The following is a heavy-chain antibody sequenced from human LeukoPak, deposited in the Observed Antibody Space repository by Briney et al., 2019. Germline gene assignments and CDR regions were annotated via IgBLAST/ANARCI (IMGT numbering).Heavy chain of an antibody. CDR1: GDSISSGDYY. Sequence: SQTLSLTCTVSGDSISSGDYYWSWIRQPAGKGLEWIGRISSSGSTNYNPSLKSRVTISVDTSKNQFSLKLSSVTAADTAVYYCARGRARLLDYWGQGTLVTVSS. CDR3: ARGRARLLDY. CDR2: ISSSGST. J-gene: IGHJ4*02. V-gene: IGHV4-61*02. D-gene: IGHD3-16*01.